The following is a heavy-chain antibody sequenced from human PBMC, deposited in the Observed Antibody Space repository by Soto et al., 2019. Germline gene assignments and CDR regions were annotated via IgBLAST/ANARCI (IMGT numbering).Heavy chain of an antibody. CDR1: GFTFSSYA. CDR3: AKSYDFWSGYPENWFDP. V-gene: IGHV3-23*01. J-gene: IGHJ5*02. Sequence: GGSLRLSCAASGFTFSSYAMSWVRQAPGKGLEWVSAISGSGGSTYYADSVKGRFTISRDNSKNTLYLQMNSLRAEDTAVYYCAKSYDFWSGYPENWFDPWGQGTLVTVSS. D-gene: IGHD3-3*01. CDR2: ISGSGGST.